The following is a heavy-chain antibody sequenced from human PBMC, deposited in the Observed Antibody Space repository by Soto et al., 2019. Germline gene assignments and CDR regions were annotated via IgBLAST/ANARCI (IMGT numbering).Heavy chain of an antibody. CDR3: ALGGTPAAMPRWGFDF. CDR1: GFTFSSYA. V-gene: IGHV3-23*01. D-gene: IGHD2-2*01. CDR2: ISGNGGST. J-gene: IGHJ4*02. Sequence: PGGSLRLSCVASGFTFSSYAMSWVRQAPGKGLEWVSGISGNGGSTYNADFVKGRFTIPRDNSKNTLILQMNSLRAEDTAVYFCALGGTPAAMPRWGFDFWGQGTLVTVSS.